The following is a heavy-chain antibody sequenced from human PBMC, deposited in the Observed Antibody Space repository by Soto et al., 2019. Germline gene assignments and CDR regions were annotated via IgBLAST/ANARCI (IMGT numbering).Heavy chain of an antibody. CDR1: GFTFSNAW. CDR3: TTEPSGDSGSHNWFDP. D-gene: IGHD3-10*01. CDR2: IKSKTDGGTT. V-gene: IGHV3-15*01. Sequence: GSLRLSCAASGFTFSNAWMSWVRQAPGKGLEWVGRIKSKTDGGTTDYAAPVKGRFTISRDDSKNTLYLQMNSLKTEDTAVYYCTTEPSGDSGSHNWFDPWGQGTLVTVSS. J-gene: IGHJ5*02.